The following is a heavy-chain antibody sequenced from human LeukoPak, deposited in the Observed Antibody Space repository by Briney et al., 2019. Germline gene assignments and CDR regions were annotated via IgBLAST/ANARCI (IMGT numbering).Heavy chain of an antibody. D-gene: IGHD2-2*01. CDR3: ARESIVVVPAARDDFYYYYYMDV. CDR1: GFTFSSYP. Sequence: GGSLRLSCAASGFTFSSYPMTWVRQAPGKGLEWVSSISSSSINIYYADSVKGRFTISRDNAKNSVYLQMNSLRAEDTAVYYCARESIVVVPAARDDFYYYYYMDVWGKGTTVTVSS. J-gene: IGHJ6*03. CDR2: ISSSSINI. V-gene: IGHV3-21*01.